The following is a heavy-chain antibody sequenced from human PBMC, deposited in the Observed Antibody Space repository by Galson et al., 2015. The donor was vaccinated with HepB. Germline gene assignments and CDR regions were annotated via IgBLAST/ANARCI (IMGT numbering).Heavy chain of an antibody. CDR1: GFPFTTYA. V-gene: IGHV1-3*01. Sequence: SVKVSCKASGFPFTTYALHWVRQAPGQGLEWMGWINPGTGAAAYSPIFRDRVTITRDISASTVYMNLTSLRSGDTAVYYCASFALKGDFFGYFPHWGQGTLVTVSS. CDR3: ASFALKGDFFGYFPH. J-gene: IGHJ4*02. D-gene: IGHD2-21*02. CDR2: INPGTGAA.